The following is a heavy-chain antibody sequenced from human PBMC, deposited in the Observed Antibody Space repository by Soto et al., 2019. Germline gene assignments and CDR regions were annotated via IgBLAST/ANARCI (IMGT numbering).Heavy chain of an antibody. Sequence: QVQLVESGGGLVKPGGSLRLSCAASGFTFSDYYMSWIRQAPGKGLEWVSYISSSSSYTNYADSVKGRFTISRDNAKNSLYLQMNCLRAEDTAVYYCARESSGSNFDYWGQGTLVTVSS. D-gene: IGHD3-22*01. CDR3: ARESSGSNFDY. CDR2: ISSSSSYT. V-gene: IGHV3-11*05. J-gene: IGHJ4*02. CDR1: GFTFSDYY.